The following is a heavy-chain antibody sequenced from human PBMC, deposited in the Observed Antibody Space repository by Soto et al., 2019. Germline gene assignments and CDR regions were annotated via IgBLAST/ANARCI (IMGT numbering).Heavy chain of an antibody. J-gene: IGHJ5*02. V-gene: IGHV1-18*01. D-gene: IGHD5-12*01. CDR2: ISAYNGNT. Sequence: QVQLVPSGAEVKKPWASVKVSCKASGYTFTSYGISWVRQAPGQGLAWMGWISAYNGNTNYAQKLQGRVTMTTDTYTSTAYMELRSLRSDDTAVYYCARGRGGIDYNPSRSTWFDPWGQGTLGNVSS. CDR3: ARGRGGIDYNPSRSTWFDP. CDR1: GYTFTSYG.